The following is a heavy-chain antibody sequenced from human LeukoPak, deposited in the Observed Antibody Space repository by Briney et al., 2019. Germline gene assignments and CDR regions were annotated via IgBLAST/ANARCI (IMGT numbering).Heavy chain of an antibody. CDR3: ARGVVGNWYFFDY. Sequence: PSETLSLTCTVSGGSISRSSYYWGWVRQPPGKGLEWIGSIYYSGSTYYNPPLKSRVTISVDTSKNQFSLKLSSVTTADTAVYYCARGVVGNWYFFDYWGQGTLVTVSS. D-gene: IGHD6-13*01. V-gene: IGHV4-39*01. CDR1: GGSISRSSYY. CDR2: IYYSGST. J-gene: IGHJ4*02.